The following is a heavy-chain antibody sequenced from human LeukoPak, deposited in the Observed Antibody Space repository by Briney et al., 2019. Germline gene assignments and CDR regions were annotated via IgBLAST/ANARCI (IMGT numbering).Heavy chain of an antibody. CDR1: GFIFSKYG. D-gene: IGHD2-2*01. CDR3: AKAPYCSSTSCSRP. CDR2: IWYDGTNK. Sequence: QTGGSLRLSCAASGFIFSKYGMHWVRQAPGKGLEWVAFIWYDGTNKYYADSVKGRFIISRDKSKNTLYLQMNSLRAEDTAVYYCAKAPYCSSTSCSRPWGQGTLVTVSS. V-gene: IGHV3-30*02. J-gene: IGHJ5*02.